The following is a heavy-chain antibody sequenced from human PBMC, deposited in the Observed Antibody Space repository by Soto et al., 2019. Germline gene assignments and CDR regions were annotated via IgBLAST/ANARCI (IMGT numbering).Heavy chain of an antibody. CDR1: GYTCRSYG. D-gene: IGHD4-17*01. J-gene: IGHJ4*02. CDR3: ASDIYGDPGY. Sequence: QVQLVQSGAEVKKPGASVKVSCKASGYTCRSYGISWVRQSPGQGREWMGWISAYNGHTNYAQKLQGRVTMTTDTLTGTAYMELRSVGSCDTAVYYCASDIYGDPGYWGQGTLVTGSS. CDR2: ISAYNGHT. V-gene: IGHV1-18*01.